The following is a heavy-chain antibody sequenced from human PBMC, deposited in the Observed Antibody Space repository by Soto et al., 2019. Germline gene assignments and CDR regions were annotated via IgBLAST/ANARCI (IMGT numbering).Heavy chain of an antibody. D-gene: IGHD5-18*01. J-gene: IGHJ4*02. CDR1: GFTFSSYA. Sequence: EVQLLESGGGLVQPGGSLRLSCAASGFTFSSYAMSWVRQAPGKGLEWVSAISGSGGSTYYADSVKGRFTISRDNSKHTLYQQMNILRAEDTAVYYCDKAHRLYSYEDFDYWGQGTLVTVSS. CDR2: ISGSGGST. CDR3: DKAHRLYSYEDFDY. V-gene: IGHV3-23*01.